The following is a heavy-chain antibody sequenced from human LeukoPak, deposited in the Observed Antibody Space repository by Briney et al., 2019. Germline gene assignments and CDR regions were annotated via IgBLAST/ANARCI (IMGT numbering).Heavy chain of an antibody. D-gene: IGHD2-2*01. CDR1: GYTFTGYY. CDR2: INPNSGGT. V-gene: IGHV1-2*02. J-gene: IGHJ1*01. Sequence: GASVKVSCKASGYTFTGYYMHWVRQAPGQGLEWMGWINPNSGGTNYAQKFQGRVTMTRDTSISTAYKELSRLRSDDTAVYYCARVGCSSTSCYEYFQHWGQGTLVTVSS. CDR3: ARVGCSSTSCYEYFQH.